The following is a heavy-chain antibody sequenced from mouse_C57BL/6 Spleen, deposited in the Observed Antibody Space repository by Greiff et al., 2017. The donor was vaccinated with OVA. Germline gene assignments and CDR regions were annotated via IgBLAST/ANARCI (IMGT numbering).Heavy chain of an antibody. CDR2: IYPGSGST. J-gene: IGHJ4*01. V-gene: IGHV1-55*01. Sequence: QVQLQQPGAELVKPGASVKMSCKASGYTFTSYWITWVKQRPGQGLEWIGDIYPGSGSTNYNEKFKSKATLTVDTSSSTAYMQLSSLTSEDSAVYYCARGGYDGYYSYAGDYWGQGTSVTVSS. D-gene: IGHD2-3*01. CDR1: GYTFTSYW. CDR3: ARGGYDGYYSYAGDY.